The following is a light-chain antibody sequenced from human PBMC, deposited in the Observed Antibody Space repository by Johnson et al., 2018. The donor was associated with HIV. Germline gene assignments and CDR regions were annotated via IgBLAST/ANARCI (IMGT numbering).Light chain of an antibody. Sequence: SALTQPPSVSAAPGQKVTISCSGSSSNIGNNYVSWYQQLPGTAPKLLIYDNDKRPSGIPDRFSGSKSGTSATLGITGLQTGDEADYYCGTWDSSSLSVPYVLGTGTNVTVL. J-gene: IGLJ1*01. CDR3: GTWDSSSLSVPYV. CDR1: SSNIGNNY. CDR2: DND. V-gene: IGLV1-51*01.